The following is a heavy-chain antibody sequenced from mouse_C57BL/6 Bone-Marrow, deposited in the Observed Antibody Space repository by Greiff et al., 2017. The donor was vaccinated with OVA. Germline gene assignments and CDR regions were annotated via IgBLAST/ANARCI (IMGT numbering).Heavy chain of an antibody. CDR3: ARPTYYGRSYYFDY. J-gene: IGHJ2*01. V-gene: IGHV1-53*01. CDR1: GYTFTSYW. Sequence: QVQLQQPGTELVKPGASVKLSCKASGYTFTSYWMHWVKQRPGQGLEWIGNINPSNGGTNYNEKFKSKATLTVDKSSSTAYMQLSSLTSEDSAVDNCARPTYYGRSYYFDYWGQGTTLTVSS. CDR2: INPSNGGT. D-gene: IGHD1-1*01.